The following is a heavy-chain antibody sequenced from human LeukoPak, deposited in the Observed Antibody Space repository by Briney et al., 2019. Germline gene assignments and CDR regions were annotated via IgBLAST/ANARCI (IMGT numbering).Heavy chain of an antibody. CDR2: IYYSGST. D-gene: IGHD3-3*01. Sequence: SETLSLTCTVSGGSISSYYWSWIRQPPGKGLEWIGYIYYSGSTNCNPSLKSRVTISVDTSKNQFSLKLSSVTAADTAVYYCARMANYDFWSGYHYYYMDVWGKGTTVTVSS. J-gene: IGHJ6*03. CDR3: ARMANYDFWSGYHYYYMDV. V-gene: IGHV4-59*01. CDR1: GGSISSYY.